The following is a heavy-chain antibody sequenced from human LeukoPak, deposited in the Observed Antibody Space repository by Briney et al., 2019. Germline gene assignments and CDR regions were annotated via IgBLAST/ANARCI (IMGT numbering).Heavy chain of an antibody. CDR3: AKVRGTYSSGYFFDY. CDR1: GFTFDNYA. V-gene: IGHV3-9*01. J-gene: IGHJ4*02. Sequence: GGSLRLSCAASGFTFDNYAMHWVRPAPGKGLEWLSIISWNSGYIGYADSVKGRFTIPRDNAKKSLDLQMNSLRAEDTAFYYCAKVRGTYSSGYFFDYWGQGTLVTVSS. D-gene: IGHD6-19*01. CDR2: ISWNSGYI.